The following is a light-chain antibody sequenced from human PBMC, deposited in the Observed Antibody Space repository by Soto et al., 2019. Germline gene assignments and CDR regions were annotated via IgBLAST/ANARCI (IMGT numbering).Light chain of an antibody. CDR2: AAS. V-gene: IGKV1-8*01. J-gene: IGKJ4*01. CDR1: QGISSY. Sequence: AIRMTQSPSAHTESTLHRLTITYRASQGISSYLAWYQQKPGKAPKLLIYAASTLQSGVPSRFSGSGSGTDFTLTISSLQPEDFATYYCIQDYNYPLSFGEGTKV. CDR3: IQDYNYPLS.